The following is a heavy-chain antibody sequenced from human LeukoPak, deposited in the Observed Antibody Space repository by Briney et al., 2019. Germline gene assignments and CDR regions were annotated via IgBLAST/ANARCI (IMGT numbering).Heavy chain of an antibody. J-gene: IGHJ4*02. V-gene: IGHV4-30-4*01. D-gene: IGHD2-2*01. CDR3: ARGDIVVVPAAPYFDY. CDR1: GGSISSGDYY. Sequence: PSETLSHTCTVSGGSISSGDYYWSWIRQPPGKGLEWVVYIYYSGSTYYNPSLKSRVTISVDTSKNQFSLKLSSVTAADTAVYYCARGDIVVVPAAPYFDYWGQGTLVTVSS. CDR2: IYYSGST.